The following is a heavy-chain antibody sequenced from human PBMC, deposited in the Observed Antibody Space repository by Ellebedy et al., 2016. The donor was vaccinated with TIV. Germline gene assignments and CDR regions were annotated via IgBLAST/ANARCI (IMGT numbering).Heavy chain of an antibody. CDR1: GYTFTNYY. J-gene: IGHJ4*02. V-gene: IGHV1-46*01. D-gene: IGHD6-13*01. CDR2: IIPSGGST. CDR3: ARESQRGTSSWSHVDY. Sequence: AASVKVSCKASGYTFTNYYIHWVRQAPGQGLEWLGIIIPSGGSTGYAQKFQGRLTMTRDTSTSTVYMELSSLRSEDTAVYYCARESQRGTSSWSHVDYWGQGTLVTVSS.